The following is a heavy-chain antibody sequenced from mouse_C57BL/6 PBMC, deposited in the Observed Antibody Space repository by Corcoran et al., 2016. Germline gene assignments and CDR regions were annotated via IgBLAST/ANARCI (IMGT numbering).Heavy chain of an antibody. CDR1: GYTFTTYG. V-gene: IGHV9-3*01. D-gene: IGHD1-1*01. J-gene: IGHJ4*01. CDR2: INTYSGVP. CDR3: ARSLYYVSSHYYSMDY. Sequence: QIQLEQSGPELKKPGETVRISCKGSGYTFTTYGMSWVKQAPGKGLKWMGWINTYSGVPTYADDFKGRFAFSLETSASTAYLQINNLKNEDTATYFCARSLYYVSSHYYSMDYWGQGTSVTVSS.